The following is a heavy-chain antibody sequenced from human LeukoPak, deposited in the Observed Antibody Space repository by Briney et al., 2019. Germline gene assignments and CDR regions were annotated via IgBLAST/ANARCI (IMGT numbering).Heavy chain of an antibody. CDR3: AREDDAFDI. J-gene: IGHJ3*02. CDR1: GYTFTSYD. V-gene: IGHV1-2*02. CDR2: INPNSGGT. Sequence: ASVKVSCKASGYTFTSYDINWVRQATGQGLEWMGWINPNSGGTNYAQKFQGRVTMTRDTSISTAYMELSRLRSDDTAVYYCAREDDAFDIWGQGTMVTVSS.